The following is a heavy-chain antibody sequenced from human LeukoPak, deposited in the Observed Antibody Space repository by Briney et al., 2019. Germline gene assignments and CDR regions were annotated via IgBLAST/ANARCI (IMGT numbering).Heavy chain of an antibody. D-gene: IGHD3-10*01. CDR1: GYTFTSYG. Sequence: ASVKVSCKASGYTFTSYGISWVRQAPGQGLEWMGWISAYNGNTNYAQKLQGRVTMTTDTSTSTAYMELRSLRSDDTAVYYCARGHTNFYGSENYYNSDYWGQGALVTVSS. CDR3: ARGHTNFYGSENYYNSDY. CDR2: ISAYNGNT. V-gene: IGHV1-18*01. J-gene: IGHJ4*02.